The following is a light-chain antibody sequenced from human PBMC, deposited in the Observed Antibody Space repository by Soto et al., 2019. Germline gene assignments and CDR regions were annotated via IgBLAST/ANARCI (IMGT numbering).Light chain of an antibody. V-gene: IGLV2-14*03. Sequence: QSALTQPASVSGSPGQSITISWAGTSSAVGGSNYVSWYQQHPGKAPKLMIYDVYNRPSGVSNRFSGSKSGNTASLTISGLQAEDEADYYCSSHSSSGNNEVFGAGTKLTVL. CDR2: DVY. CDR1: SSAVGGSNY. J-gene: IGLJ2*01. CDR3: SSHSSSGNNEV.